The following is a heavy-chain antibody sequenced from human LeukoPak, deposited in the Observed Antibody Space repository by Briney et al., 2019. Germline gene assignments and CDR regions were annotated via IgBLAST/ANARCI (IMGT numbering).Heavy chain of an antibody. D-gene: IGHD5-18*01. CDR3: ARGALVNGFDP. CDR2: IYYSGST. CDR1: GGSISSRSYY. J-gene: IGHJ5*02. Sequence: SETLSLTCTVSGGSISSRSYYWGWIRQPPGKGLEWIGSIYYSGSTYYNPSLKSRVTISVDTSKNQFSLKLSSVTAADTAVYYCARGALVNGFDPWGQGTLVTVSS. V-gene: IGHV4-39*01.